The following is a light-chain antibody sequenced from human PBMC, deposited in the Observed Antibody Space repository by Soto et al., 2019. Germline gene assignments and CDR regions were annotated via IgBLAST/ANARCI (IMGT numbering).Light chain of an antibody. CDR1: QSVSNSY. Sequence: EIVLTQAPATLSLSPGERATLSCGASQSVSNSYLAWYQQKPGLAPRLLIYDASTTATGIPDRFSGTGSGTDFSLTISRLESEDFALYYCQQYGSSPWTFGQGTKVEI. J-gene: IGKJ2*01. CDR2: DAS. CDR3: QQYGSSPWT. V-gene: IGKV3D-20*01.